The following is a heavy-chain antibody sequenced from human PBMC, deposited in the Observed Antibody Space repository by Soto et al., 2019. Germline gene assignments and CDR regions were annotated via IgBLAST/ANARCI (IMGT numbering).Heavy chain of an antibody. V-gene: IGHV3-30-3*01. D-gene: IGHD2-21*02. CDR3: AREGSDYY. Sequence: QVQLVESGGGVVQPGRSPRLSCAASGFTFSIYAMYWVRQAPGKGLEWVAVLSPDGTNKYYADSVKGRFTTSRDNSQNTLYLQINSLGTDDTAVYYCAREGSDYYWGQGTLLTVSS. CDR2: LSPDGTNK. CDR1: GFTFSIYA. J-gene: IGHJ4*02.